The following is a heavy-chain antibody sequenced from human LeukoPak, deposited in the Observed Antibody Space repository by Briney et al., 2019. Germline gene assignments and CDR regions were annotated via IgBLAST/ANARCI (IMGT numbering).Heavy chain of an antibody. Sequence: ASVKVSCKASGYTFTGYYMHWVRQAPGQGLEWMGGINPNSGGTNYAQKFQGRVTMTRDTSISTAYMELSRLKSDDTAVYYCARDTAMVRYYYYGMDVWGQGTTVTVSS. J-gene: IGHJ6*02. CDR1: GYTFTGYY. CDR3: ARDTAMVRYYYYGMDV. V-gene: IGHV1-2*02. CDR2: INPNSGGT. D-gene: IGHD5-18*01.